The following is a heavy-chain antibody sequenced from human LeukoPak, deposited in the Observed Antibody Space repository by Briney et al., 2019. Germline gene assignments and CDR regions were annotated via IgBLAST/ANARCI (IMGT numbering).Heavy chain of an antibody. J-gene: IGHJ4*02. CDR3: AREELTSCFDY. V-gene: IGHV3-48*04. CDR2: ISSSSSTI. D-gene: IGHD2-2*01. CDR1: GFTFSGYN. Sequence: GGSLRLSCAASGFTFSGYNMNWVRQAPGKGLEWVSYISSSSSTIYYADSVKGRFTISRDNAKNSLYLQMNSLRAEDTAVYYCAREELTSCFDYWGQGTLVTVSS.